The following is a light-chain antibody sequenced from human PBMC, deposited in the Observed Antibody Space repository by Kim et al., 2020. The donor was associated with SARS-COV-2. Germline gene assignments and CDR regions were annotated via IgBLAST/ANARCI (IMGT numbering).Light chain of an antibody. CDR2: EVS. V-gene: IGLV2-8*01. Sequence: PGQSVTISCTGTSSDVGAYKYVSWYQQHPGKAPKLMIYEVSKRPSGVPDRFSGSKSGNTASLTVSGLQAEDEADYYCSSYASKSWVFGGGTKLTVL. CDR3: SSYASKSWV. J-gene: IGLJ3*02. CDR1: SSDVGAYKY.